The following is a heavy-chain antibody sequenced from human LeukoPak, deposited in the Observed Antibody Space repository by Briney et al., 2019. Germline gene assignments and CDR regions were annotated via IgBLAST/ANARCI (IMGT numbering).Heavy chain of an antibody. D-gene: IGHD6-25*01. CDR1: GYTFTSYY. CDR2: INPSGGST. CDR3: ARTAARQDAFNI. J-gene: IGHJ3*02. V-gene: IGHV1-46*01. Sequence: GASVKVSCKASGYTFTSYYMHWVRQAPGQGLEWMGIINPSGGSTGYAQKFQDRVTMTRDTSTSTVYMELSSLLSDDTAVYYCARTAARQDAFNIWGQGTKVTVSS.